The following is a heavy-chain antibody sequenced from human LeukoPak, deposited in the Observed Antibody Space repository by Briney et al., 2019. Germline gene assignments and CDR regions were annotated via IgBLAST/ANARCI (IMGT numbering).Heavy chain of an antibody. CDR1: GFTFSGYW. CDR2: INSDGSTT. J-gene: IGHJ6*03. V-gene: IGHV3-74*01. Sequence: PGGSLRLSCAASGFTFSGYWMHWVRQAPGKGLVWISRINSDGSTTNYAGSVKGRFTISRDNAKKMLYLQMNSLRAEDTAVYYCASRATVSTWAYYYYYMDVWGRGTTVTVSS. CDR3: ASRATVSTWAYYYYYMDV. D-gene: IGHD4-17*01.